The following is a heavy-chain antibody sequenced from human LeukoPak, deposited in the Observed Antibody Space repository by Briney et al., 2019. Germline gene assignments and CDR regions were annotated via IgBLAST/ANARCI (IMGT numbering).Heavy chain of an antibody. Sequence: GESLRLSCAASGFAFDNFAMNWVRQAPGRGLEWVSTIGISSYTSYYADSVEGRFTISRDNSKNTLFLQMDSLRAEDTAVYFCAKSDSHCSTWYAPFIDYWGQGALVTVSS. J-gene: IGHJ4*02. D-gene: IGHD6-13*01. CDR1: GFAFDNFA. V-gene: IGHV3-23*01. CDR2: IGISSYTS. CDR3: AKSDSHCSTWYAPFIDY.